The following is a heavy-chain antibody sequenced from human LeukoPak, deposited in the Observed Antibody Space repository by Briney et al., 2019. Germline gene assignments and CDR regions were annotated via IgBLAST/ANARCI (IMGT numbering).Heavy chain of an antibody. CDR1: GGSFSGYY. V-gene: IGHV4-34*01. CDR3: ARGSYYDFWSGYGWETFFFGY. J-gene: IGHJ4*02. Sequence: SETLSLTCAVYGGSFSGYYWSWIRQPPGKGLEWIGEINYSGSTDYNSSLKSRVFISVDTSKNQFSLKVTSVSAADTAIYYCARGSYYDFWSGYGWETFFFGYWGQGHLVAVSS. CDR2: INYSGST. D-gene: IGHD3-3*01.